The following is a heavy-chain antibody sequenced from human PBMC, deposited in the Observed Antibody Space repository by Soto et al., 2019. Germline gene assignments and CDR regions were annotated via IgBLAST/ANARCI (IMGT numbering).Heavy chain of an antibody. V-gene: IGHV3-23*01. CDR2: LSGNGGVT. J-gene: IGHJ4*02. CDR3: AKPRGGVGQWLDGFDW. D-gene: IGHD6-19*01. CDR1: GFTFSSYA. Sequence: EVQLLESGGGLVQPGGSLRLSCAASGFTFSSYAVSWVRQAPGKGLQWVSSLSGNGGVTYYAESVKGRFTISRDNSNNPLYLQMNSLRAEDTAVYYWAKPRGGVGQWLDGFDWWGQGTLVTVSS.